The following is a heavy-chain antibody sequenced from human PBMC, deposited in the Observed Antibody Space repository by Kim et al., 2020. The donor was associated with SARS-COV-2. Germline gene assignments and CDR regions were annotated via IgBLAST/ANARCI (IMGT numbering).Heavy chain of an antibody. V-gene: IGHV3-15*01. CDR2: IKSKTDGGTT. D-gene: IGHD2-2*01. Sequence: GGSLRLSCAASGFTFSNAWMSWVRQAPGKGLEWVGRIKSKTDGGTTDYAAPVKGRFTISRDDSKNTLYLQMNSLKTEDTAVYYCTTGPDCSSTSCYWWSGDYWGQGTLVTVSS. J-gene: IGHJ4*02. CDR1: GFTFSNAW. CDR3: TTGPDCSSTSCYWWSGDY.